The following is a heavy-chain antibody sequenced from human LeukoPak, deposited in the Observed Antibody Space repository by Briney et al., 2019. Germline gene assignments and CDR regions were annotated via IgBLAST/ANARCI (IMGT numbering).Heavy chain of an antibody. CDR1: GFTFSSYS. J-gene: IGHJ3*02. Sequence: GGSLRLSCATSGFTFSSYSMHWVRQAPGKGLEWVSYISSSSSYTNYADSVKGRFTISRDNAKNSLYLQMNSLRAEDTAVYYCARDLYGSGSPVAFDIWGQGTMVTVSS. V-gene: IGHV3-21*05. CDR2: ISSSSSYT. CDR3: ARDLYGSGSPVAFDI. D-gene: IGHD3-10*01.